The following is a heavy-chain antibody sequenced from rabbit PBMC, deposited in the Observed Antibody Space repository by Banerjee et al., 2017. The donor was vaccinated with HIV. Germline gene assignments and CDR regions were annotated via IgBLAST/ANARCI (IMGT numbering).Heavy chain of an antibody. J-gene: IGHJ3*01. Sequence: QSLEESGGDLVKPGASLTLTCTASGFSFSSSFWISWVRQTPGKGLEWIGCIYPTYGATDYASWVNGRFTISLDKAQNTVFLQMTSLTAADTATYFCARGLVAGVLDLWGQGTLVTVS. CDR1: GFSFSSSFW. CDR3: ARGLVAGVLDL. CDR2: IYPTYGAT. V-gene: IGHV1S40*01. D-gene: IGHD3-3*01.